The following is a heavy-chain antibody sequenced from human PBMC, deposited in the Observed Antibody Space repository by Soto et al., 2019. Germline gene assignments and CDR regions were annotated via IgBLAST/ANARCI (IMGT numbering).Heavy chain of an antibody. Sequence: PSETLSLTCSVSVDPLSLGGYYWTWIRQHPGQGLEWIGYIYHTGSTYYSPSLKSRVTISVDTSKNQFSLKLRSLTAADTAVYYCARVSHTANFVGAFDIWGQGTMVTVSS. D-gene: IGHD5-18*01. CDR2: IYHTGST. CDR1: VDPLSLGGYY. J-gene: IGHJ3*02. CDR3: ARVSHTANFVGAFDI. V-gene: IGHV4-31*03.